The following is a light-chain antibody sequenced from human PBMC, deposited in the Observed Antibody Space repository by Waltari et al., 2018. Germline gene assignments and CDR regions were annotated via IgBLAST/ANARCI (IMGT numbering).Light chain of an antibody. Sequence: DITMTQTPSSLSASVGDRVIITCRASQAVSNYVNWYQQKPGSAPRLLIFYSDRLEPGVPARFSGSGSGTEFTLIINSLEPEEFATYFCQQYNDLPLTFGGGTKVEIK. CDR1: QAVSNY. J-gene: IGKJ4*01. CDR3: QQYNDLPLT. V-gene: IGKV1-17*01. CDR2: YSD.